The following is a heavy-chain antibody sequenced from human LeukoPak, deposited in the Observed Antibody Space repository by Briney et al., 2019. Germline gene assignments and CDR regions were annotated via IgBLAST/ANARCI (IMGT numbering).Heavy chain of an antibody. Sequence: XGSLRLSCVASGFTFGDYAMSWVRQAPGKGLEWVAAISGSGRKTYYKESVKGRFTISRDNPKRMLFLQMDSLRADDTAVYYCARERESSGYFDSWGQGILVTVS. CDR1: GFTFGDYA. CDR2: ISGSGRKT. CDR3: ARERESSGYFDS. V-gene: IGHV3-23*01. J-gene: IGHJ5*01. D-gene: IGHD3-3*01.